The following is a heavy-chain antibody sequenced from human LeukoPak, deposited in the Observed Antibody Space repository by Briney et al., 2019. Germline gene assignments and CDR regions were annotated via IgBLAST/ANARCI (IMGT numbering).Heavy chain of an antibody. CDR3: AKIGSSSGYDY. CDR2: ISGSGDNT. V-gene: IGHV3-23*01. D-gene: IGHD3-22*01. Sequence: GSLRLSCAASGFTFSSFGMSWVRQAPGKGLEWVSGISGSGDNTNSADSVKGRFTISRDNSKNMLYLQMNSLRAEDTAVYYCAKIGSSSGYDYWGQGTLVTVSS. J-gene: IGHJ4*02. CDR1: GFTFSSFG.